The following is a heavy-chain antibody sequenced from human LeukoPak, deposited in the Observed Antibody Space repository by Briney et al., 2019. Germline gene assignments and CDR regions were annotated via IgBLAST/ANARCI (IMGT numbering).Heavy chain of an antibody. CDR1: GGTFSSYA. CDR2: IIPIFGTA. Sequence: SVKVSCKASGGTFSSYAISWVRQAPGQGLEWMGGIIPIFGTANYAQKFQGRVTITTDESTSTAYMELSSLRSEDTAVYYCAGSSSSDWYFDLWGRGTLVTVSS. D-gene: IGHD6-13*01. CDR3: AGSSSSDWYFDL. J-gene: IGHJ2*01. V-gene: IGHV1-69*05.